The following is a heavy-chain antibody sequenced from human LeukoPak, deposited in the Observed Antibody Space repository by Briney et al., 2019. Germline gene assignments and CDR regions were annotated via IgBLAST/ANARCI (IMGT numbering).Heavy chain of an antibody. J-gene: IGHJ4*02. CDR1: GFTFSGAW. Sequence: PGGSLRLSCTASGFTFSGAWMTWVRQAPGKGLEWVANIKQDGSEKYYVDSVKGRFTISRDNAKNSLYMQMNGLRAEDTAVYYCASLVGATLGNFDYWGQGALVTVSS. CDR3: ASLVGATLGNFDY. CDR2: IKQDGSEK. D-gene: IGHD1-26*01. V-gene: IGHV3-7*01.